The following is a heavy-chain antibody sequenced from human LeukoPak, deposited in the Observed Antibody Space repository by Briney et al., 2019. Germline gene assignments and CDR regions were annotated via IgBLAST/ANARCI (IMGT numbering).Heavy chain of an antibody. CDR1: GYIFTNHY. V-gene: IGHV1-46*01. D-gene: IGHD6-6*01. CDR2: VNPSGIST. CDR3: AAAIAAPAYYYYMDV. Sequence: ASVKVSCKSSGYIFTNHYMHWVRQAPGQGLEWMGLVNPSGISTLYAEKFRGRIIMTRDMSTATDYMELSSLRSEDTAVYYCAAAIAAPAYYYYMDVWGKGTTVTVSS. J-gene: IGHJ6*03.